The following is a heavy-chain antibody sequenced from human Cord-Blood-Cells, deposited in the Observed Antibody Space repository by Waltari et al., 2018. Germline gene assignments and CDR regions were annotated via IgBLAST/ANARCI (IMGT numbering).Heavy chain of an antibody. Sequence: QVQLQQSGPGLVKPSQTLSLTCAISGDSVSSNSAAWNWIRQSPSRGLEWLGRTYYRSKCYNDYAVSVKSRITINPDTSKNQFSLQLNSVTPEDTAVYYCARQRFTLSGSYYGRLDYWGQGTLVTVSS. D-gene: IGHD1-26*01. CDR3: ARQRFTLSGSYYGRLDY. J-gene: IGHJ4*02. V-gene: IGHV6-1*01. CDR2: TYYRSKCYN. CDR1: GDSVSSNSAA.